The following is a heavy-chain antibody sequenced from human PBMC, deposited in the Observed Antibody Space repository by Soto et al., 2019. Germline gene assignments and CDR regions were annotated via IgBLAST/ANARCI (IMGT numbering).Heavy chain of an antibody. CDR2: IYYSGST. J-gene: IGHJ4*02. Sequence: QLQLQESGRGLVKPSETLSLTCTVSGGSISSSSYYWGWIRKPPGKGLECIGTIYYSGSTYYNPSLKSRVTISVETSRNQSSLRLITVTAADTAGYYCASRGYAYGGQGTLVTFSS. D-gene: IGHD2-8*01. CDR1: GGSISSSSYY. V-gene: IGHV4-39*01. CDR3: ASRGYAY.